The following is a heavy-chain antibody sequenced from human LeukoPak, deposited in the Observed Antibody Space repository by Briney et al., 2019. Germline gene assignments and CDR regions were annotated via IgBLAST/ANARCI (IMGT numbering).Heavy chain of an antibody. CDR2: INHSGST. Sequence: SETLSLTCAVYGGSFSGYYWSWIRQPPGKGLEWIGEINHSGSTNYNPSLKSRVTISVDTSKNQFSLKLSSVAAADTAVYYCAREDDSSGYSAHHFDYWGQGTLVTVSS. V-gene: IGHV4-34*01. CDR3: AREDDSSGYSAHHFDY. D-gene: IGHD3-22*01. CDR1: GGSFSGYY. J-gene: IGHJ4*02.